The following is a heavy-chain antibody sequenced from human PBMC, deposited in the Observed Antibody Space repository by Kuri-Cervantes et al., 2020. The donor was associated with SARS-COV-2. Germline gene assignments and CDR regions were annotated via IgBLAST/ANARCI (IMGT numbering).Heavy chain of an antibody. Sequence: GESLKISCAVSGFTFSSYEMNWVRQAPGKGLEWVGRTRNKANSYTTEYAAPVKGRFTISRDDSKNSLYLQMNSLKTEDTAVYYCARGNYYDSSGYFYYYGMDVWGQGTTVTVSS. J-gene: IGHJ6*02. CDR2: TRNKANSYTT. D-gene: IGHD3-22*01. CDR3: ARGNYYDSSGYFYYYGMDV. V-gene: IGHV3-72*01. CDR1: GFTFSSYE.